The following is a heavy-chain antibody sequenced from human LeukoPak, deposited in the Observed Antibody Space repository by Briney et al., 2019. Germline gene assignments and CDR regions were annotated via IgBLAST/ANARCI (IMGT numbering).Heavy chain of an antibody. V-gene: IGHV4-59*08. CDR1: GGSISSYY. J-gene: IGHJ4*02. CDR2: IYYSGST. CDR3: AMGNRLYRFDY. Sequence: PSQTLSLTCTVSGGSISSYYWSWIRQPPGKGLEWIGYIYYSGSTYYNPSLKIRVTISEDTSKSQCSLSLSSVTDADTAVYYCAMGNRLYRFDYWGQGALVTVSS. D-gene: IGHD1-14*01.